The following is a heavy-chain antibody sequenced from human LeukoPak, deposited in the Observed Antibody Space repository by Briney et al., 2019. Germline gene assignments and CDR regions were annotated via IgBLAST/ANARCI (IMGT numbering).Heavy chain of an antibody. CDR3: ARDRPNYYDSSGYYDY. CDR1: GFTFSSYA. V-gene: IGHV3-64*01. Sequence: GGSLRLSCAASGFTFSSYAMSWVRQAPGKGLEYVSAISSNGGSTYYANSVKGRFTISRDNSKNTLYLQMGSLRAEDMAVYYCARDRPNYYDSSGYYDYWGQGTLVTVSS. CDR2: ISSNGGST. J-gene: IGHJ4*02. D-gene: IGHD3-22*01.